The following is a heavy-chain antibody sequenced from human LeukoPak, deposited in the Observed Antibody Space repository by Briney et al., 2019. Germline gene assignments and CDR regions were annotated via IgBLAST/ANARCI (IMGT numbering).Heavy chain of an antibody. Sequence: GASVKVSCKASGYTFTSYYMHWVRQAPGQGLEWMGIINPSGGSTSYAQKFQGRVTMTRDTSTSTVYMELSSLRSEDTAVYYCARIPRPPKYVSLTSYYTADDWGQGTLVTVSS. CDR1: GYTFTSYY. J-gene: IGHJ4*02. D-gene: IGHD3-9*01. CDR2: INPSGGST. V-gene: IGHV1-46*01. CDR3: ARIPRPPKYVSLTSYYTADD.